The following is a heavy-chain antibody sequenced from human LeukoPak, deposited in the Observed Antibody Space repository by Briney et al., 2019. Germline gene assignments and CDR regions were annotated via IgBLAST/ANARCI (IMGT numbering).Heavy chain of an antibody. Sequence: GRSLRLSCAASGFTFSSYGMHWVRQAPGKGLEWVAVIWYDGSNKYYADSVKGRFTFSRDNSKNTLYLQMNSLRAEDTAVYYCATRGIVVVTATQHWGQGTLVTVSS. CDR1: GFTFSSYG. CDR2: IWYDGSNK. V-gene: IGHV3-33*01. J-gene: IGHJ1*01. D-gene: IGHD2-21*02. CDR3: ATRGIVVVTATQH.